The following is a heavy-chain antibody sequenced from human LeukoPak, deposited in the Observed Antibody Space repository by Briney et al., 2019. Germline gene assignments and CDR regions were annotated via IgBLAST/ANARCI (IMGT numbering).Heavy chain of an antibody. Sequence: GGSLRLTCEGSGFSFSSYWMTWVRQLPGKGPEGVANTRQDESERYFADSVKGRFTISRYNAKKSVYLHMSSLRAEDTALYYCARLSAFYYGSYFYYYMDVWGKGTTVTVSS. V-gene: IGHV3-7*01. CDR2: TRQDESER. CDR3: ARLSAFYYGSYFYYYMDV. CDR1: GFSFSSYW. J-gene: IGHJ6*03. D-gene: IGHD3-10*01.